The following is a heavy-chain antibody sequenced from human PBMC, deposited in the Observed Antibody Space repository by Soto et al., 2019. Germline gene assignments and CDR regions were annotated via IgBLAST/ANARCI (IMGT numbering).Heavy chain of an antibody. J-gene: IGHJ4*02. Sequence: SGPTLVNPTQTLTLTCTFSGFSLSTSGVGVGWIRQPPGKALEWLALIYWDDDKRYSPSLRSRLTITKDTSKNQVVLTMTNMDPVDTATYYCAHKRAPPYGVLLKRHYHFDYWCQRTLVSVS. D-gene: IGHD4-17*01. CDR1: GFSLSTSGVG. CDR2: IYWDDDK. CDR3: AHKRAPPYGVLLKRHYHFDY. V-gene: IGHV2-5*02.